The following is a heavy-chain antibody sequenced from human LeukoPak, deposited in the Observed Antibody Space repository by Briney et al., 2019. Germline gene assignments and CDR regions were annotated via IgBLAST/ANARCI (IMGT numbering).Heavy chain of an antibody. CDR3: ATEGIVGGGAHFDY. J-gene: IGHJ4*02. CDR1: GFTFSSHG. CDR2: IDVGSYA. Sequence: PGGSLRLSCAASGFTFSSHGINWVRQAPGKGLEWVSSIDVGSYAYYANSVKGRFTISRDNAKNSLYLQMNSLRVEDTAVYYCATEGIVGGGAHFDYWGQGTLVTVSS. V-gene: IGHV3-21*01. D-gene: IGHD1-26*01.